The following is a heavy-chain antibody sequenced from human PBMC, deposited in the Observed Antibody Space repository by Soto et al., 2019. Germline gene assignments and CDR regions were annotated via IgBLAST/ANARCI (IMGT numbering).Heavy chain of an antibody. D-gene: IGHD5-12*01. J-gene: IGHJ5*02. Sequence: QMQLVQSGPEVKKHGTSVKVSCKSSGFTFANSAMQWVRQARGQRLEWIGWIVVGSGNTNSAQKFQERVTITRDMSTSTAYIELSSLRSEDTAVYYCAAQSTATTPGWLDPWGQGTLVTVSS. CDR1: GFTFANSA. CDR3: AAQSTATTPGWLDP. CDR2: IVVGSGNT. V-gene: IGHV1-58*02.